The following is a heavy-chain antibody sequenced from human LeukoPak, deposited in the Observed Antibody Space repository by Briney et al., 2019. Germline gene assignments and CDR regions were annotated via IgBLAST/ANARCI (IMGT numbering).Heavy chain of an antibody. Sequence: SETLSLTCTVSGGSISSYYWSWIRQPPGKGLEWIGYIYTSGSTNYNPSLKSRVTISVDTSKNQFSLKLSSVTAADTAVYYCARDRVYSSSWYFLYNWFDPWGQGTVVTVSS. V-gene: IGHV4-4*09. CDR1: GGSISSYY. CDR3: ARDRVYSSSWYFLYNWFDP. J-gene: IGHJ5*02. CDR2: IYTSGST. D-gene: IGHD6-13*01.